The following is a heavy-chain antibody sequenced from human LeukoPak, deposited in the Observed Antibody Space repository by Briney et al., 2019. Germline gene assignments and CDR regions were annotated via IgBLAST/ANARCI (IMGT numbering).Heavy chain of an antibody. CDR1: GFTFSSYG. D-gene: IGHD4-23*01. CDR3: ARATVVMAYFDY. CDR2: IRYDGSNK. J-gene: IGHJ4*02. V-gene: IGHV3-30*02. Sequence: GGSLRLSCAASGFTFSSYGMHWVRQAPGKGLEWVAFIRYDGSNKYYADSVKGRFTISRDNSKNTLYLQMNSLRAEDTAVYYCARATVVMAYFDYWGQGTLVTVSS.